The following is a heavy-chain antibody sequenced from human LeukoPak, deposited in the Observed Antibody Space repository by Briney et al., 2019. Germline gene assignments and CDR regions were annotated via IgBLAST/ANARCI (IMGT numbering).Heavy chain of an antibody. Sequence: PSETLSLTCAVYGGSFSGYYWSWIRQPPGNGLEWIGSIYYSGSTYYNPSLKSRVTISVDTSKNQFSLKLSSVTAADTAVYYCARHGGAAASYYFDYWGQGTLVTVSS. CDR1: GGSFSGYY. V-gene: IGHV4-34*01. CDR3: ARHGGAAASYYFDY. J-gene: IGHJ4*02. CDR2: IYYSGST. D-gene: IGHD6-13*01.